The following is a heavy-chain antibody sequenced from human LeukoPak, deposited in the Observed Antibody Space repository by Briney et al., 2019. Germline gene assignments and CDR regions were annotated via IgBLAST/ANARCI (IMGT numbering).Heavy chain of an antibody. Sequence: PGGSLRLSCAASGFTFSNYAMNWVRQAPGEGLEWVSSISGSGGSTYFAGSVKGRVTISRDNSKNTMYMQMNSPRVEDTAVYYCAKGGQNYDFWRFDYWGQGSLVTVSS. CDR2: ISGSGGST. J-gene: IGHJ4*02. CDR1: GFTFSNYA. CDR3: AKGGQNYDFWRFDY. V-gene: IGHV3-23*01. D-gene: IGHD3-3*01.